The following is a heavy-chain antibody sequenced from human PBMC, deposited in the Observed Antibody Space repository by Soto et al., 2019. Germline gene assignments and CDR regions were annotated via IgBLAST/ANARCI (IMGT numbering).Heavy chain of an antibody. CDR2: IYYSGST. CDR1: GGSISSGDYY. V-gene: IGHV4-30-4*01. CDR3: ARDYGGNSGRYDAFDI. D-gene: IGHD4-17*01. J-gene: IGHJ3*02. Sequence: SETLSLTCTVSGGSISSGDYYWSWIRQPPGKGLEWIGYIYYSGSTYYNPSLKSRVTISVDTSKNQFSLKLSSVTAADTAVYYCARDYGGNSGRYDAFDIWGQGTMVTVSS.